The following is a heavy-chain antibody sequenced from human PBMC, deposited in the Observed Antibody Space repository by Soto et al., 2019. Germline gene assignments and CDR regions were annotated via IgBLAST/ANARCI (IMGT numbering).Heavy chain of an antibody. D-gene: IGHD2-15*01. CDR3: ARGPMVVAATRLNWFDP. V-gene: IGHV1-69*02. Sequence: QVQLVQSGAEVKKPGSSVKVSCKASGGTFSSYTISWVRQAPGQGLEWMGRIIPILGIANYAQKFQGKVTITADKSTSTAYMELSSLRSEDTAVYYCARGPMVVAATRLNWFDPWGQGTLVTVSS. CDR2: IIPILGIA. CDR1: GGTFSSYT. J-gene: IGHJ5*02.